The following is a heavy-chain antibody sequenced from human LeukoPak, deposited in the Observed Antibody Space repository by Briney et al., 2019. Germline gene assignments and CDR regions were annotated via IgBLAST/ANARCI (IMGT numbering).Heavy chain of an antibody. D-gene: IGHD3-16*01. Sequence: SETLSLTCAVYGGSFSGYYWSWIRQPPGKGLEWIGEINHSGSTNHNPSLKSRVTISVDTSKNQFSLKLSSVTAADTAVYYCASYTHEGYFDYWGQGTLVTVSS. CDR3: ASYTHEGYFDY. CDR1: GGSFSGYY. V-gene: IGHV4-34*01. CDR2: INHSGST. J-gene: IGHJ4*02.